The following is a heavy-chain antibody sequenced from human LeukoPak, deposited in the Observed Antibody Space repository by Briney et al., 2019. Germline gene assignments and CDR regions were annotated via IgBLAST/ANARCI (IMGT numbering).Heavy chain of an antibody. V-gene: IGHV3-30-3*01. CDR3: ARALDRYCTNGVCYRLDY. Sequence: GGSLRLSCAASGFTFSSYAMPWVRQAPGKGLEWVAVISYDGSNKYYADSVKGRFTISRDNSKNTLYLQMNSLRAEDTAVYYCARALDRYCTNGVCYRLDYWGQGTLVTVSS. J-gene: IGHJ4*01. CDR1: GFTFSSYA. D-gene: IGHD2-8*01. CDR2: ISYDGSNK.